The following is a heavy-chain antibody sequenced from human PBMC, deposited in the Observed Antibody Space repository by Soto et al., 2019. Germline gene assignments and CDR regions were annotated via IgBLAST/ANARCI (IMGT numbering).Heavy chain of an antibody. V-gene: IGHV1-18*01. CDR2: ISAYNGNT. Sequence: VKACSKAPGFTFSVDVVSCGRLTPGQGLEWMGWISAYNGNTNYAQKLQGRVTMTTDTSTSTAYMELRSLRSDDTAVYYCARAWHSSGWDAFDIWGQGTMVTVSS. CDR1: GFTFSVDV. J-gene: IGHJ3*02. CDR3: ARAWHSSGWDAFDI. D-gene: IGHD6-19*01.